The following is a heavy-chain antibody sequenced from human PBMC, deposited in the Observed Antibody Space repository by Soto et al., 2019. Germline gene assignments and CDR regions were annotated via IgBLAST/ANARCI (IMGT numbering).Heavy chain of an antibody. D-gene: IGHD2-21*02. CDR2: INAGNGNT. Sequence: ASVKVSCKASGYTFTSYAMHWVRQAPGQRLEWMGWINAGNGNTKYSQKFQGRVTITRDTSASTAYMELSSLRSEDTAVYYCARDRRVVVTAIPPGWFDYWGQGTLVTVSS. J-gene: IGHJ4*02. CDR1: GYTFTSYA. CDR3: ARDRRVVVTAIPPGWFDY. V-gene: IGHV1-3*01.